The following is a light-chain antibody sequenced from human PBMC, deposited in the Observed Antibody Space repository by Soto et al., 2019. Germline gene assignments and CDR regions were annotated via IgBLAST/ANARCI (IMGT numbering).Light chain of an antibody. V-gene: IGKV3-11*01. CDR2: GAS. CDR3: QQRSNWPRT. CDR1: QSVNNF. Sequence: EIVFSQVPATQALSPRESAPPSYRASQSVNNFLAWYQQRPGQAPRLLIYGASTRATGIPARFSGSGSGTEFTLTISSLEPEDFAVYYCQQRSNWPRTFGQGTRL. J-gene: IGKJ5*01.